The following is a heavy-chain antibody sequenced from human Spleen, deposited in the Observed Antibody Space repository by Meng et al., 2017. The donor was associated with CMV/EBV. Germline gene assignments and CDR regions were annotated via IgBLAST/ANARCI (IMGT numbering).Heavy chain of an antibody. CDR2: IYSGGSST. Sequence: GGSLRLSCAASGFSFSSYAKSWVRQAPGKGLEWVSVIYSGGSSTYYADSVKGRFTISRDNSKNTLYLQMNSLRAEDTAVYYCAKDLGAGYFDYWGQGTLVTVSS. D-gene: IGHD4/OR15-4a*01. J-gene: IGHJ4*02. CDR3: AKDLGAGYFDY. V-gene: IGHV3-23*03. CDR1: GFSFSSYA.